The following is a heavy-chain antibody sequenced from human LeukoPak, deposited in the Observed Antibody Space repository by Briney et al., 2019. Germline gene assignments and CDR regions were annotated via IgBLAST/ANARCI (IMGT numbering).Heavy chain of an antibody. CDR1: GFTFGSYS. J-gene: IGHJ4*02. CDR3: ARGFLLALTTADY. D-gene: IGHD4/OR15-4a*01. Sequence: GGSLRLSCAASGFTFGSYSTNWVRQAPGKGLEWVSYISSSSSTIYYADSVKGRFTISRDNAKNSLYLQMNSLRAEDTAVYYCARGFLLALTTADYWGQGTLVTVSS. CDR2: ISSSSSTI. V-gene: IGHV3-48*01.